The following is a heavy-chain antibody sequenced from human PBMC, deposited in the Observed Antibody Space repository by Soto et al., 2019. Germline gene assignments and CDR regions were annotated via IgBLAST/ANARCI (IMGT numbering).Heavy chain of an antibody. D-gene: IGHD6-25*01. CDR3: TSFSGWGGY. CDR1: GLTFSSYW. Sequence: EVQLVESGGGLVQPGGSLRLSCVASGLTFSSYWMDWVRQAPGKGLVWVSRIKSDGTAAAYADSVRGRFTIFRDNTKNTLDLQMNGLGVEDAAVYYCTSFSGWGGYWGQGTPVIASS. V-gene: IGHV3-74*03. J-gene: IGHJ4*02. CDR2: IKSDGTAA.